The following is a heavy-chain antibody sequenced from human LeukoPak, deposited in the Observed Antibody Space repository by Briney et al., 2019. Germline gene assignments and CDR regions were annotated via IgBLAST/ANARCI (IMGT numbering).Heavy chain of an antibody. V-gene: IGHV3-74*01. CDR2: ITRDGSST. CDR3: ARDPGYESWSPFWGGMDV. D-gene: IGHD3-16*01. CDR1: GFTFSSSW. Sequence: GGSLRLSCAASGFTFSSSWMHWVRQAPGKGLVWVSRITRDGSSTTYADSVKGRLTTSRDNAKNTLYLQMDSLRDDDTAVYYCARDPGYESWSPFWGGMDVWGNGTTVIVSS. J-gene: IGHJ6*04.